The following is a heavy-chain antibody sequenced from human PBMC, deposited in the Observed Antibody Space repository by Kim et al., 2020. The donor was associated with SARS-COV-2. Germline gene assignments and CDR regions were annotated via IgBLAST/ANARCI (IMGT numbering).Heavy chain of an antibody. Sequence: GGSLRLSCAASGFTFSSYGMHWVRQAPGKGLEWVAVIWYDGSNKYYADSVKGRFTISRDNSKNTLYLQMNSLRAEDTAVYYCARKGIAAAEGAFDIWGQGTMVTVSS. D-gene: IGHD6-13*01. CDR1: GFTFSSYG. J-gene: IGHJ3*02. CDR3: ARKGIAAAEGAFDI. CDR2: IWYDGSNK. V-gene: IGHV3-33*01.